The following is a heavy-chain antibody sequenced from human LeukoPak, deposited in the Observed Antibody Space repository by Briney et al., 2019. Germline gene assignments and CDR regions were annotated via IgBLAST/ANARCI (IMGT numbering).Heavy chain of an antibody. V-gene: IGHV3-23*01. CDR1: GFTFSSYA. J-gene: IGHJ4*02. Sequence: GGSLRLSCAASGFTFSSYAMSWVRQAPGKGLEWVSAISGSGGSTYYADSVKGRFTISRDNSKNTLYLQMNSLRAEDTAVYYCAKDPLELAYYYGSGNFDYWGQGTLVTVSS. CDR2: ISGSGGST. D-gene: IGHD3-10*01. CDR3: AKDPLELAYYYGSGNFDY.